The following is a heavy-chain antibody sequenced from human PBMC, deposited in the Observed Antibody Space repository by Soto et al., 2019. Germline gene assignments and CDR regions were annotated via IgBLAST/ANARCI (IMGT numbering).Heavy chain of an antibody. J-gene: IGHJ3*02. D-gene: IGHD3-22*01. CDR1: GGTFSSYA. CDR3: ARDLYYDSSGSVNAFDI. Sequence: SVKVSCEASGGTFSSYAISWVRQAPGQGLEWMGGIIPIFGTANYAQKFQGRVTITADESTSTAYMELSSLRSEDTAVYYCARDLYYDSSGSVNAFDIWGQGTMVTVSS. CDR2: IIPIFGTA. V-gene: IGHV1-69*13.